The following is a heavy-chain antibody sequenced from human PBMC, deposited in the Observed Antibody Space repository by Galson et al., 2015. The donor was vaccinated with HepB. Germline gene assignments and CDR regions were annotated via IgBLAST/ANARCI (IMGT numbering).Heavy chain of an antibody. D-gene: IGHD5-24*01. CDR2: ISPYSGDT. J-gene: IGHJ4*02. V-gene: IGHV1-18*01. CDR3: ARDSDGYNYFDC. CDR1: GYTFTSYG. Sequence: SVKVSCKASGYTFTSYGINWVRQAPGQGLESMGWISPYSGDTNYAQKVQGRVTVTTDTSTSTVYMELRSLRSDDTAVYYCARDSDGYNYFDCWGQGTLVTVSS.